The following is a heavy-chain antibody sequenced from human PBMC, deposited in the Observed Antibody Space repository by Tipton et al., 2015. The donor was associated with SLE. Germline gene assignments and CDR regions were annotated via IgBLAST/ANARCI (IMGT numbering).Heavy chain of an antibody. CDR3: ARGSSSWRG. Sequence: TLSLTCSVSGASISSSYYYWVWIRQPPGKGLEWIGEINHSGSTNYSPSLRSRVTMSVDTSKNQFSLKLSSVTAADTAVYYCARGSSSWRGWGQGTLVTVSS. CDR1: GASISSSYYY. J-gene: IGHJ4*02. CDR2: INHSGST. D-gene: IGHD6-13*01. V-gene: IGHV4-39*07.